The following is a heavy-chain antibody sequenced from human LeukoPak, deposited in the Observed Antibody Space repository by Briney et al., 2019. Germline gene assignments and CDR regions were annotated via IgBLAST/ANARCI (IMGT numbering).Heavy chain of an antibody. CDR1: GFTFSSYE. J-gene: IGHJ5*02. Sequence: GGSLRLSCAASGFTFSSYEMNWVRQAPGKGLEWVGFIRSKAYGGTTEYAASVKGRFTISRDDSKSIAYLQMNSLKTEDTAVYYCTRGGGSYLKWFDPWGQGTLVTVSS. CDR3: TRGGGSYLKWFDP. V-gene: IGHV3-49*04. D-gene: IGHD1-26*01. CDR2: IRSKAYGGTT.